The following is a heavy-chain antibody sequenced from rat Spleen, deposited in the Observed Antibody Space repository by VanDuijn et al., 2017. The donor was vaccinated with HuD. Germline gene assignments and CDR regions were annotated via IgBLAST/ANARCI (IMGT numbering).Heavy chain of an antibody. Sequence: QVQLKESGPGLVQPSQTLSLTCTVAGFSLASYNVHWVRQPPGKGLEWMGVIWNPGGTQYNSAPNSRLSISKDTSKSQVFLKMNILQTEYTATFYCARYYYSSYIYGFFDFWGPGTMVTVSS. CDR1: GFSLASYN. CDR2: IWNPGGT. CDR3: ARYYYSSYIYGFFDF. D-gene: IGHD1-2*01. V-gene: IGHV2-41*01. J-gene: IGHJ1*01.